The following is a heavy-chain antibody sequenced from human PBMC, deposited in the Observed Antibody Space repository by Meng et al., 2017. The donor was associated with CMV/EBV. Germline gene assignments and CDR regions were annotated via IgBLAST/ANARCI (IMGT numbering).Heavy chain of an antibody. V-gene: IGHV3-20*01. CDR3: ARGSSGSYVRGWFDP. CDR1: GFSVDDYG. D-gene: IGHD1-26*01. Sequence: GFSVDDYGVGGVRQDPGKGLEWVSGINWNGGSTGYADSVKGRFTISRDNAKNSLYLQMNSLRAEDTALYHCARGSSGSYVRGWFDPWGQGTLVTVSS. CDR2: INWNGGST. J-gene: IGHJ5*02.